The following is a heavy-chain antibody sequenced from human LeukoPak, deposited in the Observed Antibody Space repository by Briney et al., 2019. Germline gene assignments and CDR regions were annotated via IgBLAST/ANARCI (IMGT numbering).Heavy chain of an antibody. Sequence: SETLSLTCTVSGGSISSSSDYWGWIRQPPGKGLEWIGSIHYSGSTYYNPSLKSRVAKSVDTSKNQFSLRLSSVTAADTAVYYCARHVSVGEQWLVDAFDIWGQGTMVTVSS. J-gene: IGHJ3*02. D-gene: IGHD6-19*01. CDR3: ARHVSVGEQWLVDAFDI. CDR2: IHYSGST. CDR1: GGSISSSSDY. V-gene: IGHV4-39*01.